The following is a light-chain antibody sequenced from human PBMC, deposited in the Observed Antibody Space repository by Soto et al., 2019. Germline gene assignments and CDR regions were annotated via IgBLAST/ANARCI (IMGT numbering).Light chain of an antibody. J-gene: IGLJ1*01. CDR2: GNS. CDR3: QSYDSSLSGSDYV. V-gene: IGLV1-40*01. CDR1: SSNIGAGYD. Sequence: QSVLTQPPSVSGAPGQRVTISCTGSSSNIGAGYDVHWYQQLPGTAPKLLIYGNSNRPSGVPDRFSGSKSGTSASLAITGLQAEDDADYDCQSYDSSLSGSDYVFGTGTKVTVL.